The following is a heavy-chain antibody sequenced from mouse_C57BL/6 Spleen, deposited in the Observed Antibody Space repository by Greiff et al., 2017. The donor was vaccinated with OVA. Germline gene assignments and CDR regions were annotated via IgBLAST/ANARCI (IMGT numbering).Heavy chain of an antibody. J-gene: IGHJ1*03. D-gene: IGHD2-3*01. Sequence: VQLQQSGPELVKPGASVKISCKASGYTFTDYYMNWVKQSHGKSLEWIGDINPNNGGTSYNQKFKGKATLTVDKSSSTAYMELRSLTSEDSAVYYCATPLDMIPWYFDVWGTGTTVTVSS. CDR2: INPNNGGT. CDR3: ATPLDMIPWYFDV. V-gene: IGHV1-26*01. CDR1: GYTFTDYY.